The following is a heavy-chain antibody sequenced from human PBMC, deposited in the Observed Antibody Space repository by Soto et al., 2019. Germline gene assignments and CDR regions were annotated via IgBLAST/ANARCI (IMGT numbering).Heavy chain of an antibody. D-gene: IGHD2-2*01. J-gene: IGHJ6*02. Sequence: QVQLVESGGGVVQPGGSLRLSCAASGFTFSKFGIHWVRQAPGKGLEWVAVVSYDGSFKYYADSVKGRFTISRDNSKNTQYLRMKSLRPEDTALYYCAKDSDQLLFDYYYSGMDVWGQGTTVTVSS. CDR2: VSYDGSFK. CDR3: AKDSDQLLFDYYYSGMDV. V-gene: IGHV3-30*18. CDR1: GFTFSKFG.